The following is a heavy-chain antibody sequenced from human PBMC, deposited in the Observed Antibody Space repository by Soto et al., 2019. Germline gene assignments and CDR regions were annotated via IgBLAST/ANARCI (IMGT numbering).Heavy chain of an antibody. J-gene: IGHJ4*02. Sequence: GGSLRLSCAASGFTFNSYAMTWVRQAPGKGLEWVSSISGSGGTTYYADSVKGRFTISRDNSKNTLYLQMNSLRAEDTAVYYCAKDEPYDFWSGYYTPSSYWGQGTLVTVSS. V-gene: IGHV3-23*01. CDR2: ISGSGGTT. D-gene: IGHD3-3*01. CDR3: AKDEPYDFWSGYYTPSSY. CDR1: GFTFNSYA.